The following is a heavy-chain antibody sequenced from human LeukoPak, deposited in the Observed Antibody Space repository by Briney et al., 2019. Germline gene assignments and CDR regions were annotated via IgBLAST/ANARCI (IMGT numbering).Heavy chain of an antibody. CDR1: GFTFSSYS. CDR2: ISSSSSTI. CDR3: ARDRPLRYFDWLFLPV. J-gene: IGHJ4*02. D-gene: IGHD3-9*01. Sequence: GGSLRLSCAASGFTFSSYSMNWVRQAPGKGLEWVSYISSSSSTIYYADSVKGRFTISRDNAKNSLYLQMNSLRAEDTAVYYCARDRPLRYFDWLFLPVWGQGTLVTVSS. V-gene: IGHV3-48*04.